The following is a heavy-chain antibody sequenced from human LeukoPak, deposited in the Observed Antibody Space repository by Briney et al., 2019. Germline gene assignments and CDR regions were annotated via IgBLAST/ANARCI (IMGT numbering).Heavy chain of an antibody. J-gene: IGHJ5*02. Sequence: SETLSLTCTVSGGSISSYYWSWIRQPPGKGLEWIGYIYYSGSTNYNPSLKSRDTISVDTSKNQFSLKLSSVTAADTAVYYCARHPTTFSWFDPWGQGTLVTVSS. CDR1: GGSISSYY. CDR3: ARHPTTFSWFDP. V-gene: IGHV4-59*08. CDR2: IYYSGST. D-gene: IGHD4-11*01.